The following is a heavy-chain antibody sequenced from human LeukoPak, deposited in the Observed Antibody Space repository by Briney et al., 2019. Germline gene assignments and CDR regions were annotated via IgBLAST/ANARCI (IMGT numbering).Heavy chain of an antibody. D-gene: IGHD1-26*01. CDR1: VFTFSSYG. CDR2: IWYDGSNK. J-gene: IGHJ3*02. V-gene: IGHV3-33*01. Sequence: QSGGSLRLSCAASVFTFSSYGMHWVRQARGKGLEWVAVIWYDGSNKYYADSVKGRFTISRDNSKNTLYLQMKSRRAGDTAVYYCARNGIVGDDAFDIWGQGTMVTVSS. CDR3: ARNGIVGDDAFDI.